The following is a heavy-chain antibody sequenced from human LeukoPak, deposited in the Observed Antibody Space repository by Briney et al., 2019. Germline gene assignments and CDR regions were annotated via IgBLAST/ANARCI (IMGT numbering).Heavy chain of an antibody. CDR3: AKGGRVVITSSYYGMDV. CDR1: GFTFSSYG. CDR2: ISYDGSYK. D-gene: IGHD3-22*01. J-gene: IGHJ6*02. V-gene: IGHV3-30*18. Sequence: PGGSLRLSCSASGFTFSSYGMHWVRQAPGKGLEWVAVISYDGSYKYYADSVKGRFTISRDNSKNTLYLQMNSLRAEDTAVYYCAKGGRVVITSSYYGMDVWGQGTTVTVS.